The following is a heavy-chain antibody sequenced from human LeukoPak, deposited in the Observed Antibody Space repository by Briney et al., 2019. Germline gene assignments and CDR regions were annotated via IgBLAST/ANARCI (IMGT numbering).Heavy chain of an antibody. CDR1: GGSISSSSYY. V-gene: IGHV4-39*01. J-gene: IGHJ5*02. Sequence: SETLSLTCTVSGGSISSSSYYWGWIRQPPGKGLEWIGDISYSGSTYYNPSLKSRVTISVGTSKNQFSLKLSSVTATDTAVYYCASGGSSSWYRWFDPWGQGALVTVSS. CDR3: ASGGSSSWYRWFDP. CDR2: ISYSGST. D-gene: IGHD6-13*01.